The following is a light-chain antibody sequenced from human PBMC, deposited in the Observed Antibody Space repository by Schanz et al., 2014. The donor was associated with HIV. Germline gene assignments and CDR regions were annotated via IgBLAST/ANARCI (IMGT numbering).Light chain of an antibody. J-gene: IGLJ2*01. CDR2: ANT. Sequence: QSVLTQPPSVSGAPGQRVTISCTGTRSNIGTGFDVHWYQLLPGTAPKVLIFANTHRPSGVPDRFSGSKSGTSASLAITGLQAEDEAEYYCQSYDRSLSGSVFGGGTKLTVL. V-gene: IGLV1-40*01. CDR3: QSYDRSLSGSV. CDR1: RSNIGTGFD.